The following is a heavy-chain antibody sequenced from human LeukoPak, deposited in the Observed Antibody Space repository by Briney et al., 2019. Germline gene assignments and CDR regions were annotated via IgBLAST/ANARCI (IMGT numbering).Heavy chain of an antibody. V-gene: IGHV3-72*01. D-gene: IGHD6-19*01. CDR3: FRVGSVSGSDYLDY. CDR2: SRNKARSYTT. Sequence: GGSLSLSCAVSGFTFSDHFLDWVRQAPGKGLEWVGRSRNKARSYTTVYAASVKGRFTISRDDSKHSLYLQMNSLETEDTAVYYCFRVGSVSGSDYLDYWGQGTLVTVSS. J-gene: IGHJ4*02. CDR1: GFTFSDHF.